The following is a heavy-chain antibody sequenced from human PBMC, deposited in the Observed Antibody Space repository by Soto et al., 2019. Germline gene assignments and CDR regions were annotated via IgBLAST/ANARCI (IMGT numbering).Heavy chain of an antibody. V-gene: IGHV3-23*01. CDR2: ISGSGGST. CDR1: GFTFSSYA. D-gene: IGHD6-19*01. J-gene: IGHJ4*02. CDR3: AKDMERAVAGISSSELGIIDY. Sequence: GGSLRLSCAASGFTFSSYAMSWVRQAPGKGLEWVSAISGSGGSTYYADSVKGRFTISRDNSKNTLYLQMNSLRAEDTAVYYCAKDMERAVAGISSSELGIIDYWGQGTLVTVSS.